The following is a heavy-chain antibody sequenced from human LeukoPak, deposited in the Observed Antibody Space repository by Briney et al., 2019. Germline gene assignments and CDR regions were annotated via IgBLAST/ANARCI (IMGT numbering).Heavy chain of an antibody. D-gene: IGHD3-22*01. CDR3: AKFAMIVVVSSVSYFDY. V-gene: IGHV3-23*01. Sequence: GGSLRLSCAASGFTFSSYAMSWVRQAPGKGLEWVSAISGSGGSTYYADSVKGRFTISRDNSKNTLYLQMNSLRAEDTAVYYCAKFAMIVVVSSVSYFDYWGQGTLVTVSS. J-gene: IGHJ4*02. CDR1: GFTFSSYA. CDR2: ISGSGGST.